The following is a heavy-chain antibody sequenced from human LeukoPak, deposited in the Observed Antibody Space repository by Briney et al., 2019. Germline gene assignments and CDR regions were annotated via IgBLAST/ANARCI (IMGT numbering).Heavy chain of an antibody. CDR2: TRNKANSYTT. CDR1: GFTFSDHY. J-gene: IGHJ4*02. CDR3: ARVQARWLQPIDY. D-gene: IGHD5-24*01. Sequence: PVGSLRLSCAASGFTFSDHYMDWVRQAPGKGLKWVGRTRNKANSYTTEYAASVKGRFTISRDDSKNSLYLQMNSLKTEDTAVYYCARVQARWLQPIDYWGQGTLVTVSS. V-gene: IGHV3-72*01.